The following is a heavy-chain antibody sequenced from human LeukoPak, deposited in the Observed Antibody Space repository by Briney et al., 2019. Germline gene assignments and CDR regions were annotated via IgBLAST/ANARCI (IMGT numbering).Heavy chain of an antibody. CDR3: ARGASSIAALNPFWYFDL. CDR2: INPDSGVT. J-gene: IGHJ2*01. V-gene: IGHV1-2*02. Sequence: ASVKVSCKASGYTFTDYYMHWVRQAPGQGLEWMGWINPDSGVTNYPQKFQGRVTMTRDTSTNTVYMELSSLRSEDTAVYYCARGASSIAALNPFWYFDLWGRGTLVTVSS. CDR1: GYTFTDYY. D-gene: IGHD6-6*01.